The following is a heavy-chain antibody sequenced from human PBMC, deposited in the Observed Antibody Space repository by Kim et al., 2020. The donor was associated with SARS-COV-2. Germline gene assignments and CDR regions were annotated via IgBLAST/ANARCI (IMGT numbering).Heavy chain of an antibody. CDR2: T. Sequence: TNYTPSLTSRVTISADTSKNQFSLKLSSVTAADTAVYYCQVFYYYYGVDVWGQGTTVTVSS. CDR3: QVFYYYYGVDV. V-gene: IGHV4-34*01. J-gene: IGHJ6*02.